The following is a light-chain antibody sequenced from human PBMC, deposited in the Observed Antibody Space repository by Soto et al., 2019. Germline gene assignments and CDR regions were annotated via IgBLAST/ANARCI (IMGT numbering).Light chain of an antibody. J-gene: IGKJ5*01. Sequence: DIQLRQSKYFLSASVGDRVTITCRASHGISSYLAWYQQKPGKAPELLIYAASTLQSGVPSRFSGRGSVSDFTLTISSLQPADFAPYYCQQLYIYPRTFGHGTLLEIK. CDR3: QQLYIYPRT. CDR1: HGISSY. CDR2: AAS. V-gene: IGKV1-9*01.